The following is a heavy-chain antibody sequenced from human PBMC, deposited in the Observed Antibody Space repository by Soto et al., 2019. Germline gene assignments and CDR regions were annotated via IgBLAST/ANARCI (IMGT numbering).Heavy chain of an antibody. J-gene: IGHJ5*02. CDR3: ARVGPWVPYYYDSSPYTFENWFDP. CDR2: IYHSGST. Sequence: PSETLSLTCAVSGGSISSSNWWSWVRQPPGKGLEWIGEIYHSGSTNYNPSLKSRVTISVDKSKNQFSLKLSSVTAADTAVYYCARVGPWVPYYYDSSPYTFENWFDPWGQGTLVTVS. D-gene: IGHD3-22*01. V-gene: IGHV4-4*02. CDR1: GGSISSSNW.